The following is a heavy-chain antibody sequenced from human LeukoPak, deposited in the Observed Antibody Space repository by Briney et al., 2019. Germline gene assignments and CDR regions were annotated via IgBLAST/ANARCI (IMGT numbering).Heavy chain of an antibody. D-gene: IGHD1-26*01. CDR1: GFTFSSYW. J-gene: IGHJ5*02. CDR3: ARDPSGSYGGGWFDP. CDR2: ISYDG. Sequence: GGSLRLSCAASGFTFSSYWMSWVRQAPGKGLEWVAVISYDGRITISRDNSKNTLYLQMNSLRAEDTAVYYCARDPSGSYGGGWFDPWGQGTLVTVSS. V-gene: IGHV3-30*03.